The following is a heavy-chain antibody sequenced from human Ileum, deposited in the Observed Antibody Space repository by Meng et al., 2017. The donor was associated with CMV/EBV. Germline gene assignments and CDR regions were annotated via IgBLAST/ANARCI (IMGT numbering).Heavy chain of an antibody. CDR2: IIPSFGTA. V-gene: IGHV1-69*05. J-gene: IGHJ4*02. CDR1: GGTFSSYA. CDR3: ARELPNWGFDY. Sequence: SVKVSCKASGGTFSSYAISWVRQAPGQGLEWLGGIIPSFGTANYAQKFQGRVTITTDESTSTAYMELSSLRSEDTAVYYCARELPNWGFDYWGQGTLVTVSS. D-gene: IGHD7-27*01.